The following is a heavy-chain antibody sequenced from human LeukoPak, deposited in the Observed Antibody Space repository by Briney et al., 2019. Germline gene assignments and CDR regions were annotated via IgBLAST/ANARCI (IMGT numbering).Heavy chain of an antibody. D-gene: IGHD2-8*01. CDR2: ISTNNGNT. V-gene: IGHV1-18*01. Sequence: ASVKVSCKASGYTFTNYHISWVRQAPGQGLEWMGWISTNNGNTNYAQNLQGRVTMTKDTSTSTAYMELRSLRSDDTAVYYCALISYCTSVTCFFLDYWGQGTLVSVSS. CDR1: GYTFTNYH. CDR3: ALISYCTSVTCFFLDY. J-gene: IGHJ4*02.